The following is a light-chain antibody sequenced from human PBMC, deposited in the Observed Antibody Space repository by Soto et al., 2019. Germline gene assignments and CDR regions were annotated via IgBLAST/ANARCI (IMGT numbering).Light chain of an antibody. Sequence: DIQMTQSPSSLSASVGDRVTITCRASQSISSYLNWYQQKPGKDPKLLIYAASSLQSGVPSRFSGSVSGTDFTITISSLQPEDFATYYCQQSYSTLLYTFGQGTKLEIK. CDR2: AAS. V-gene: IGKV1-39*01. CDR1: QSISSY. J-gene: IGKJ2*01. CDR3: QQSYSTLLYT.